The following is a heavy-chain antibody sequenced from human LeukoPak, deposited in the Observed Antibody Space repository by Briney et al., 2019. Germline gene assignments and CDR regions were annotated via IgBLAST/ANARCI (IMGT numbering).Heavy chain of an antibody. Sequence: SQTLSLTCAVSGGSIISGGYAWSWIRQPPGKGLEWIACIYHTGNTYYNPSLKSRITISLDMSKNQFSLKLSSVTAADTAVYYCAAEGPRGIYDYWGQGTLVTVSS. CDR2: IYHTGNT. D-gene: IGHD3-10*01. V-gene: IGHV4-30-2*01. CDR3: AAEGPRGIYDY. J-gene: IGHJ4*02. CDR1: GGSIISGGYA.